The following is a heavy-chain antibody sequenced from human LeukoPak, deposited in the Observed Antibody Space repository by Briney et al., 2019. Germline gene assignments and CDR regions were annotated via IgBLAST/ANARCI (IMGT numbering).Heavy chain of an antibody. J-gene: IGHJ4*02. V-gene: IGHV5-10-1*01. D-gene: IGHD1-26*01. CDR1: GYSFTTYW. CDR2: IDPSDSFT. Sequence: GESLRISCKGSGYSFTTYWISWVRQMPGKGLEWMGRIDPSDSFTNYSPSFQGHATISADKSISTAYLQWSSLKASDTAMYYCARHSSEGTTTRHLDYWGQGTLVTVSS. CDR3: ARHSSEGTTTRHLDY.